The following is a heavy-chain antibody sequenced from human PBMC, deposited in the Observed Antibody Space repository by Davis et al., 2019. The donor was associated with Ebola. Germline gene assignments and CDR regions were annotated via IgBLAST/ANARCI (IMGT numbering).Heavy chain of an antibody. CDR2: IYSGGST. Sequence: PGGSLRLSCAASGFTVSSNYMSWVRQAPGKGLEWVSVIYSGGSTYYADSVKGRFTISRDNSKNTLYLQMNSLRAEDTAVYYCATMPFKGLEREDAFDIWGQGTMVTVSS. V-gene: IGHV3-53*01. D-gene: IGHD1-1*01. CDR1: GFTVSSNY. J-gene: IGHJ3*02. CDR3: ATMPFKGLEREDAFDI.